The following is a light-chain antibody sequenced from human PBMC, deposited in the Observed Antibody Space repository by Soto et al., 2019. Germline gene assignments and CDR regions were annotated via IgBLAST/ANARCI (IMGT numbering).Light chain of an antibody. V-gene: IGLV1-44*01. CDR1: SSNIGSNY. J-gene: IGLJ1*01. CDR2: NTN. Sequence: QSVLTQPPSASGTPGQRVTISCSGSSSNIGSNYVYWYQQLPGTAPKLLIYNTNQRPSGVPERFSASRSGTSASLAISGLQSEDEADYFCASWEDSLNVYVLGTGTKLTVL. CDR3: ASWEDSLNVYV.